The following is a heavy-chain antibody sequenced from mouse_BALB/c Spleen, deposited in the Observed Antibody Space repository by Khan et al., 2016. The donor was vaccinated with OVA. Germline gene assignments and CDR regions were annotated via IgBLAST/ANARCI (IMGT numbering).Heavy chain of an antibody. CDR3: ARNYRYDVYFDS. D-gene: IGHD2-14*01. CDR2: IYPYNDDT. J-gene: IGHJ2*01. V-gene: IGHV1S136*01. Sequence: VQLKQSGPELVKPGASVKMSCTASGYTFTAYVIHWVKQKPGQGLDWIGYIYPYNDDTKYNEKFKGQATLTSDKSSSTAYMELSSLTSEDSAVYYCARNYRYDVYFDSWGQGTTLTVSS. CDR1: GYTFTAYV.